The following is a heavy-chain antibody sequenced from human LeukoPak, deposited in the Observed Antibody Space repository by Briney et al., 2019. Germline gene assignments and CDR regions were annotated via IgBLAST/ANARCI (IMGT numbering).Heavy chain of an antibody. CDR2: IIPILGIA. Sequence: VASVKVSCRASGGTFSSYAISWVRQAPGQGLEWMGRIIPILGIANYAQKFQGRVTITADKSTSTAYMELSSLRSEDTAVYYCARDGGEWLRFKSELDYWGQGTLVTVSS. CDR3: ARDGGEWLRFKSELDY. J-gene: IGHJ4*02. D-gene: IGHD5-12*01. V-gene: IGHV1-69*04. CDR1: GGTFSSYA.